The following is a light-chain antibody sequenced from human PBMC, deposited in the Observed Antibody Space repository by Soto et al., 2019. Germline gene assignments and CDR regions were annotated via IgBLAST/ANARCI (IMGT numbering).Light chain of an antibody. CDR3: QQYNNYPRT. V-gene: IGKV1-5*01. J-gene: IGKJ1*01. CDR2: DAS. Sequence: DIQMTQSPSTLSASVGDRVTITCRASESIRTWLAWYQHKPGKAPKFLIYDASTLESGVPSRFSGSGSGTEFTLTISSLQPDDFATYYCQQYNNYPRTFGEGKKV. CDR1: ESIRTW.